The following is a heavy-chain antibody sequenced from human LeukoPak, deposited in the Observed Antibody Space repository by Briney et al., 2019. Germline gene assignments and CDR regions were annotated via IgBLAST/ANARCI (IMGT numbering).Heavy chain of an antibody. CDR3: SRGLDSRKLGY. CDR1: GASFSSGDQY. V-gene: IGHV4-31*03. J-gene: IGHJ4*02. CDR2: VHPSGTL. Sequence: SETLSLTCTVSGASFSSGDQYWNWIRQRPGEGLEWIGSVHPSGTLYNNPSLESRVTISIDTSKNQFSLNLNSVTAADTAVYFCSRGLDSRKLGYWGQGTLVTVSS. D-gene: IGHD3-22*01.